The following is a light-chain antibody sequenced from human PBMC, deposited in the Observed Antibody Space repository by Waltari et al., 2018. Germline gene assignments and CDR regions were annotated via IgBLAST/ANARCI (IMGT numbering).Light chain of an antibody. V-gene: IGKV3-20*01. J-gene: IGKJ4*01. Sequence: ENVLTQSPGTLSLSPGDRATLSCRASHMVASNYIAWYQQRPGQAPRLLIFHASSRATGISERFSGSGSETDFNLTISSLEPEDFAVYYCQHYGNSPQLTFAGGTRLEIK. CDR2: HAS. CDR1: HMVASNY. CDR3: QHYGNSPQLT.